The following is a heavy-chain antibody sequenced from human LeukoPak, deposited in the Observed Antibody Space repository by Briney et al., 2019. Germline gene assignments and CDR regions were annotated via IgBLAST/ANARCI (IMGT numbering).Heavy chain of an antibody. D-gene: IGHD5-18*01. J-gene: IGHJ5*02. CDR3: ARDPVDTAMVTNRGWFDP. CDR2: ISYDGSNK. CDR1: GFTFSSYA. Sequence: PGGSLRLSCAASGFTFSSYAMHWVRQAPGKGLEWVAVISYDGSNKYYADSVKGRFTISRDNSKDTLYLQMNSLRAEDTAVYYCARDPVDTAMVTNRGWFDPWGQGTLVTVSS. V-gene: IGHV3-30*04.